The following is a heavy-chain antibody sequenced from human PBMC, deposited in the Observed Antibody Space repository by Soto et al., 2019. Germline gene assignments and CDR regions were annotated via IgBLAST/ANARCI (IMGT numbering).Heavy chain of an antibody. CDR2: IYYSGST. J-gene: IGHJ3*02. Sequence: PSETLSLTCTVSGGSISSYYWSWIRQPPGKGLEWIGYIYYSGSTNYNPSLKSRVTISVDTSKNQFSLKLSSVTAADTAVYYCARFTYYYDSSGYFVVRSFDIWGQGTMVTVSS. CDR3: ARFTYYYDSSGYFVVRSFDI. D-gene: IGHD3-22*01. V-gene: IGHV4-59*08. CDR1: GGSISSYY.